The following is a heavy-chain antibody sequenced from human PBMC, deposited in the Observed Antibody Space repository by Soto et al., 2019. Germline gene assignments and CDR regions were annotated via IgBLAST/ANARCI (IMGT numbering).Heavy chain of an antibody. CDR3: ARKAAEYNWFDP. J-gene: IGHJ5*02. CDR2: IYPGDSDT. CDR1: GYRYTSYW. Sequence: GQALQISGKGSGYRYTSYWSGWVHQITGKGLEWTGIIYPGDSDTRSIPSFQGQLTISAEKSISTAYLQWSSLKASDTAMYYCARKAAEYNWFDPWGQGT. V-gene: IGHV5-51*07.